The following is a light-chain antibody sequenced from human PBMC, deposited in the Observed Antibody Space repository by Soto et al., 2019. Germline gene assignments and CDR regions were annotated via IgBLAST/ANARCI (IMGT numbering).Light chain of an antibody. V-gene: IGKV3-20*01. Sequence: EIVLTQSPGTLSLSPGEGATLSCRASQSVSSTYLAWYQQKPGQAPRLLIYGASSRATGIPDRFSGSGSGTDVTLTISRLEPEDFAVYYCQQYGSSRWTFGQGTKVEIK. CDR3: QQYGSSRWT. CDR2: GAS. CDR1: QSVSSTY. J-gene: IGKJ1*01.